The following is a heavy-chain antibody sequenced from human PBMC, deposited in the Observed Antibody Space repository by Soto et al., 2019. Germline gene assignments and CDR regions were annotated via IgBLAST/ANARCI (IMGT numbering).Heavy chain of an antibody. CDR2: MNPNSGNT. CDR3: ARGGGMYCSGGSCDYYYYGMDV. D-gene: IGHD2-15*01. V-gene: IGHV1-8*01. CDR1: GYTFTSYD. Sequence: QVQLVQSGAEVKKPGASVKVSCKASGYTFTSYDINWVRQATGQGLEWMGWMNPNSGNTGYAQKFQGRVTMTRNTSIGTAYMELSSLRSEDTAVYYCARGGGMYCSGGSCDYYYYGMDVWGQGTTVTVSS. J-gene: IGHJ6*02.